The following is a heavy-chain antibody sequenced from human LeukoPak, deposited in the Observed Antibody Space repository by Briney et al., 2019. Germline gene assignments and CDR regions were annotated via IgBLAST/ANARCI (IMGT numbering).Heavy chain of an antibody. CDR3: ARDDPYSSGWHFDY. J-gene: IGHJ4*02. CDR2: IYTSGST. V-gene: IGHV4-4*07. Sequence: SETLSLTCTVSGGSISSYYRSWIRQPAGKGLEWIGRIYTSGSTNYNPSLKSRVTMSVDTSKNQFSLKLSSVTAADTAVYYCARDDPYSSGWHFDYWGQGTLVTVSS. CDR1: GGSISSYY. D-gene: IGHD6-19*01.